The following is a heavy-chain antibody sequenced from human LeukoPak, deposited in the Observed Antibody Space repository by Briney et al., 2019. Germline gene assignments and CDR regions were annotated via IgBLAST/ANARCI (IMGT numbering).Heavy chain of an antibody. D-gene: IGHD2-2*02. Sequence: WASVKVSCKASGYTFTSYGISWVRQAPGQGLEWMGWISAYNGNTNYAQKLQGRVTMTTDTSTSTAYMELRSLRSDDTAVYYCARESCSSTSCYKAGHYYFDYWGQGTLVTVSS. V-gene: IGHV1-18*01. CDR1: GYTFTSYG. J-gene: IGHJ4*02. CDR2: ISAYNGNT. CDR3: ARESCSSTSCYKAGHYYFDY.